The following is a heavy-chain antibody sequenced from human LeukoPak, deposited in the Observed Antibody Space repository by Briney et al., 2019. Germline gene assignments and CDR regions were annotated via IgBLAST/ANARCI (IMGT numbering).Heavy chain of an antibody. CDR2: IYYSGST. J-gene: IGHJ3*02. CDR1: SGSISSGDYY. CDR3: ASGDYGDWNDAFDI. Sequence: SETLSLTCTVSSGSISSGDYYWSWIRQPPGKGLEWIGYIYYSGSTYYNPSLKSRVTISVDTSKNQFSLKLSSVTAADTAVYYCASGDYGDWNDAFDIWGQGTMVTVSS. V-gene: IGHV4-30-4*01. D-gene: IGHD4-17*01.